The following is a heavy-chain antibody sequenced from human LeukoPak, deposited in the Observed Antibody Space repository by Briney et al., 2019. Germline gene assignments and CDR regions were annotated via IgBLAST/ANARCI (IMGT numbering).Heavy chain of an antibody. Sequence: SGTLSLTCAVSGGSISSSNWWSWVRQPPGKGLEWIGETYHSGSTNYNPSLKSRVTISVDKSKNQFSLKLSSVTAADTAVYYCARKYYDFWSGSPTALDYWGQGTLVTVSS. V-gene: IGHV4-4*02. J-gene: IGHJ4*02. CDR3: ARKYYDFWSGSPTALDY. D-gene: IGHD3-3*01. CDR2: TYHSGST. CDR1: GGSISSSNW.